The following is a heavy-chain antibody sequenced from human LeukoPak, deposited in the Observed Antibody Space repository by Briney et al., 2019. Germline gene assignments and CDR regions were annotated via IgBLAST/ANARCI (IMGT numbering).Heavy chain of an antibody. CDR3: ARGPDLPAGATSNWFDP. V-gene: IGHV1-46*01. CDR2: INPSGGST. D-gene: IGHD1-26*01. Sequence: ASVKLSCKASAYTFTSYYMHLVRQSPGQGLEGMGIINPSGGSTSYAQKCQGRVTMTRDMSTSTVYMELSSLRSEDTAVYYCARGPDLPAGATSNWFDPWDQGTLVTVSS. CDR1: AYTFTSYY. J-gene: IGHJ5*02.